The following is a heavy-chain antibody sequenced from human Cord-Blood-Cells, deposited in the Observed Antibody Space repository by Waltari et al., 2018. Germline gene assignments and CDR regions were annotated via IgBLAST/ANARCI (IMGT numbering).Heavy chain of an antibody. J-gene: IGHJ3*02. CDR3: ARGITVYDAFDI. V-gene: IGHV3-30-3*01. Sequence: QVQLVESGGGVVQPGRSLRLSCAASGFTFSSYAMHWVRQAPGKGLGGVAVISYDGSNKYYADSVKGRFTISRDNSKNTLYLQMNSLRAEDTAVYYCARGITVYDAFDIWGQGTMVTVSS. CDR2: ISYDGSNK. CDR1: GFTFSSYA. D-gene: IGHD4-4*01.